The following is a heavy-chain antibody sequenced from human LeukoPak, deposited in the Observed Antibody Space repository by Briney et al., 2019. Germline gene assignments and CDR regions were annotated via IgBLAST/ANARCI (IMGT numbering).Heavy chain of an antibody. V-gene: IGHV3-11*06. CDR2: ISSGSTYT. CDR3: ARESSSSTNYFDS. D-gene: IGHD6-19*01. Sequence: GGSLRLSCAASGFAFSDYYMTWIRQAPGKGLEGVSYISSGSTYTNYGDAVKGRFIISRDNAKNSLYLQMNSLRAEDTAVYYCARESSSSTNYFDSGGQGTLVTVSA. CDR1: GFAFSDYY. J-gene: IGHJ4*02.